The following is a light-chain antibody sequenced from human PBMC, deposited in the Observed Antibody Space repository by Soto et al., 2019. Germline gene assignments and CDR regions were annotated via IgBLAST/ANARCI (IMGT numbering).Light chain of an antibody. CDR2: GAS. CDR3: QQYGSSPLT. CDR1: QSVGSNY. V-gene: IGKV3-20*01. Sequence: EFVLTQSPGTLSLSPGERATLSCRASQSVGSNYLAWYQQKPGQAPRLLIYGASSRPTGIPDRFSGSGSGTDFTLTITRLEPEDFAVYYCQQYGSSPLTFGGGTQV. J-gene: IGKJ4*01.